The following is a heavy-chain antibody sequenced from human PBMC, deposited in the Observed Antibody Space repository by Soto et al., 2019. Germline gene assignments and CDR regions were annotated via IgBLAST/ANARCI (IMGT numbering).Heavy chain of an antibody. CDR3: AKRCFGELLGLNFFYP. J-gene: IGHJ5*02. CDR2: IYCDDDK. D-gene: IGHD3-10*01. CDR1: GFSLSTSGVG. V-gene: IGHV2-5*02. Sequence: QITLKESGPTLVKPTQPLTLTCTFSGFSLSTSGVGVGWIRQPPGKALERLALIYCDDDKRYSPSLKSRLTSSKVTSKNQGVLTMTNRYPVDTATYYCAKRCFGELLGLNFFYPCCQGTLVTVSS.